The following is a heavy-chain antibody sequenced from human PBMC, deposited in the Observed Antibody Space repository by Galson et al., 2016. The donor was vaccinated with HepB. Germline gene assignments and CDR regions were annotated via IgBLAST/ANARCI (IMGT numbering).Heavy chain of an antibody. J-gene: IGHJ4*02. CDR3: ARSTVPGLFYLDY. V-gene: IGHV3-30*04. CDR1: GFTFSDNA. D-gene: IGHD6-19*01. CDR2: ISFDGTEK. Sequence: SLRLSCADSGFTFSDNAMHWVRQAPGKGLEWVALISFDGTEKYYADSVRGRFTISRDNSKNTLYLQMNSPRAEDTAVYYCARSTVPGLFYLDYWGQGTLVTVSS.